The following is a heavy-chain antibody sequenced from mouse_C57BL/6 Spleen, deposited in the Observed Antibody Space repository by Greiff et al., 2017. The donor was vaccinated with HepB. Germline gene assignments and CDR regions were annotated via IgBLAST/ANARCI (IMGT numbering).Heavy chain of an antibody. D-gene: IGHD1-1*01. CDR2: ISSGGSYT. J-gene: IGHJ2*01. CDR3: ARQTGTTVSYYFDY. V-gene: IGHV5-6*01. Sequence: EVQVVESGGDLVKPGGSLKLSCAASGFTFSSYGMSWVRQTPDKRLEWVATISSGGSYTYYPDSVKGRFTISRDNAKNTLYLQMSSLKSEDTAMYYCARQTGTTVSYYFDYWGQGTTLTVSS. CDR1: GFTFSSYG.